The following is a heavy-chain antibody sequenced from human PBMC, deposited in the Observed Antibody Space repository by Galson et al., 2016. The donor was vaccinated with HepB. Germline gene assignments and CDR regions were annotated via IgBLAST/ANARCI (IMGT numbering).Heavy chain of an antibody. CDR1: GFTFSKSA. CDR2: ILVGSGNT. D-gene: IGHD3-16*01. Sequence: SVKVSCKASGFTFSKSAVQWMRQSRGQRLEWIGWILVGSGNTNNPQRFQERVTFTRDMSTSTAYSELINLTSEDTAVYYCASGGVRDAYRIWGQGTLVTVSS. CDR3: ASGGVRDAYRI. J-gene: IGHJ3*02. V-gene: IGHV1-58*01.